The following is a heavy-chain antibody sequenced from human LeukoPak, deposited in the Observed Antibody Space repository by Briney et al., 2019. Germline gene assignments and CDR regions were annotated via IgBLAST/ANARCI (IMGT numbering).Heavy chain of an antibody. CDR1: GGSFSVYY. Sequence: SETLSLTCAVYGGSFSVYYWSWIRQPPGKGLEWIGEINHSGSTNYNPSLKSRVTISVDTSNNHFSLKLSSVTAADTAVYYCARCGGGNPRWFDPWGQGTLVTVSS. CDR2: INHSGST. J-gene: IGHJ5*02. D-gene: IGHD4-23*01. V-gene: IGHV4-34*01. CDR3: ARCGGGNPRWFDP.